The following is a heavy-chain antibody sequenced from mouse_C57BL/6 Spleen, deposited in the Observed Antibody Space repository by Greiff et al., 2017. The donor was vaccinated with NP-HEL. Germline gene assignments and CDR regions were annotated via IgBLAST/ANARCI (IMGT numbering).Heavy chain of an antibody. Sequence: EVKLVESGGGLVKPGGSLKLSCAASGFTFSSYAMSWVRQTPEKRLEWVATISDGGSYTYYPDNVKGRFTISRDNAKNNLYLQMSHLKSEDTAMYYCARDGEYDYDYFDYWGQGTTLTVSS. CDR3: ARDGEYDYDYFDY. CDR2: ISDGGSYT. D-gene: IGHD2-4*01. V-gene: IGHV5-4*01. CDR1: GFTFSSYA. J-gene: IGHJ2*01.